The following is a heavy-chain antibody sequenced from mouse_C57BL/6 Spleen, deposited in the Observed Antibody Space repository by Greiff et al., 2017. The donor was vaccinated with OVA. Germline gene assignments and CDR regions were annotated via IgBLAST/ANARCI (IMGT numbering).Heavy chain of an antibody. Sequence: QVQLQQPGAELVKPGASVKLSCKASGYTFTSYWMQWVKQRPGQGLEWIGEIDPSDSYTNYNQKFKGKATLTVDTSSSTAYMQLSSLTSEDSAVYYCARAYCYDSRYFDYWGQGTTLTVSS. CDR1: GYTFTSYW. J-gene: IGHJ2*01. V-gene: IGHV1-50*01. CDR3: ARAYCYDSRYFDY. CDR2: IDPSDSYT. D-gene: IGHD1-1*01.